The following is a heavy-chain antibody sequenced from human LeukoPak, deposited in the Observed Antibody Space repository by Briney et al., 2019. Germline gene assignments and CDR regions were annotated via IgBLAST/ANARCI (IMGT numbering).Heavy chain of an antibody. CDR2: FYYSGST. CDR1: GGSISSYY. J-gene: IGHJ4*02. CDR3: ARVTGADVWGYFDY. D-gene: IGHD3-16*01. V-gene: IGHV4-59*08. Sequence: SETLSLTCIVSGGSISSYYWSWIRQPPGKGLEWIGYFYYSGSTSYNPSLKSRVTIPVDTSKNQFSLKLSSVTAADTAVYYCARVTGADVWGYFDYWGQGTLVTVSS.